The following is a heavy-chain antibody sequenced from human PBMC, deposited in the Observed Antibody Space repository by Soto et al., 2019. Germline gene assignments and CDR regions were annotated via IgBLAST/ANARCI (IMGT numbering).Heavy chain of an antibody. CDR2: TNQRGSN. CDR3: ARGDRTVTIFGVVIIGFYYYGMDV. J-gene: IGHJ6*02. D-gene: IGHD3-3*01. V-gene: IGHV4-34*01. Sequence: SNTLSLTWAVDGGYFSGDYWRGIRQAPGGGLEVIGETNQRGSNNNTPSHKRRVTISVDTSKNQFSLKLSSVNAADTAVYYCARGDRTVTIFGVVIIGFYYYGMDVWGQGTTVTVSS. CDR1: GGYFSGDY.